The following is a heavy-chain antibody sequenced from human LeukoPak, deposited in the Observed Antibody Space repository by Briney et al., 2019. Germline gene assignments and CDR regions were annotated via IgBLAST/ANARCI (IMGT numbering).Heavy chain of an antibody. CDR2: IYSGGST. D-gene: IGHD3-10*01. Sequence: GGSLRLSCAASGFTVSSNYMSWVRQAPGKGLEWVSVIYSGGSTYYADSVKGRFTISRDNSKNTLYLQMNSLRAEDTALYYCARVAGGYYYFDYWGQGTLVTVSS. V-gene: IGHV3-53*01. J-gene: IGHJ4*02. CDR3: ARVAGGYYYFDY. CDR1: GFTVSSNY.